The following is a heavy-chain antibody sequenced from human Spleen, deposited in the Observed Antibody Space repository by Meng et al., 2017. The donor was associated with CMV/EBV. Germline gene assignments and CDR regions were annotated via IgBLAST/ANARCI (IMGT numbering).Heavy chain of an antibody. CDR1: GYTFTGYY. CDR3: ARVPKSEFLDYYHAMDV. D-gene: IGHD3-3*01. V-gene: IGHV1-2*02. CDR2: INPNSGGT. Sequence: ASVKVSCKASGYTFTGYYMHWVRQAPGQGLEWMGWINPNSGGTNYAQKFQGRVTMTRDTSISTAYMELSRLRSDDTAVYYCARVPKSEFLDYYHAMDVWGQGTTVTVSS. J-gene: IGHJ6*02.